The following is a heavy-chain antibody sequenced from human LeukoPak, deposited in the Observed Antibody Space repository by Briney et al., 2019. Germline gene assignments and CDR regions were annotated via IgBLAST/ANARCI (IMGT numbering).Heavy chain of an antibody. CDR1: GFTFSSYS. D-gene: IGHD1-26*01. CDR2: ISSSSSTI. J-gene: IGHJ4*02. CDR3: AKLDSGSYSDY. Sequence: PGGSLRLSCAASGFTFSSYSMNWVRQAPGKGLEWVSYISSSSSTIYYADSVKGRFTISRDNSKNTLYLQMNSLRAEDTAVYYCAKLDSGSYSDYWGQGTLVTVSS. V-gene: IGHV3-48*01.